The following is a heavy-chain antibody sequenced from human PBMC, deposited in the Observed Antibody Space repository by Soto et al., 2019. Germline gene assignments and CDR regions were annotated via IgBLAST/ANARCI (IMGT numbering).Heavy chain of an antibody. CDR3: ARLNIVVVPAAPIY. D-gene: IGHD2-2*01. CDR1: GGSISSSSYY. Sequence: SETLSLTCTVSGGSISSSSYYWGWIRQPPGKGLEWIGSIYYSGSTYYNPSLKSRVTISVDTSKNQFSLKLSSVTAADTAVYYCARLNIVVVPAAPIYWGQGTLVTVS. CDR2: IYYSGST. V-gene: IGHV4-39*01. J-gene: IGHJ4*02.